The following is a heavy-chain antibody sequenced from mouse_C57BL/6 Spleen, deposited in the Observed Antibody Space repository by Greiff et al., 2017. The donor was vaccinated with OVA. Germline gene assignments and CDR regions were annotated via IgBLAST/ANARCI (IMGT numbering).Heavy chain of an antibody. CDR1: GFSFTDYY. CDR2: INPSTGGT. CDR3: ARWDYYGSSRAMDY. Sequence: VKLQQSGPELVKPGASVKISCKASGFSFTDYYMNWVQQSPEKSLEWIGEINPSTGGTHYHQKFKAKATMSVDKSSSTAYMQLKSLTSEDAAVYYCARWDYYGSSRAMDYWGQGTSVTVAS. J-gene: IGHJ4*01. V-gene: IGHV1-42*01. D-gene: IGHD1-1*01.